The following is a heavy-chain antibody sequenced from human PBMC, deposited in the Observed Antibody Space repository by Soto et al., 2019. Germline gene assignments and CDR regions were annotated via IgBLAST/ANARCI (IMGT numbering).Heavy chain of an antibody. CDR2: IYYSGST. J-gene: IGHJ4*02. D-gene: IGHD1-1*01. Sequence: QLQLQESGPGLVKPSETLSLTCTVSGGSFDITSSYWAWVRQPPGKGLEWIAYIYYSGSTYYNPSLKSRIAIPVDTSTNQLSRRLNSVTAADTAVYYCATVPIVGTKPYYFDSWGQGTLVTVSS. CDR1: GGSFDITSSY. CDR3: ATVPIVGTKPYYFDS. V-gene: IGHV4-39*02.